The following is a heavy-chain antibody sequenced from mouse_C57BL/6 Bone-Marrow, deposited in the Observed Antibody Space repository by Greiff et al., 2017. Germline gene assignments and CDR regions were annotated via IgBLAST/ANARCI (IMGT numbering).Heavy chain of an antibody. D-gene: IGHD1-1*01. CDR1: GFTFSSYG. CDR2: ISSGGSYT. V-gene: IGHV5-6*02. Sequence: EVKLMESGGDLVKPGGSLKLSCAASGFTFSSYGMSWVRQTPDKRLEWVATISSGGSYTYYPDSVKGRFTISRDNAKNTLYLQMSSLKSEDTAMYYCARRGTTVEDAMDYWGQGTSVTVSS. J-gene: IGHJ4*01. CDR3: ARRGTTVEDAMDY.